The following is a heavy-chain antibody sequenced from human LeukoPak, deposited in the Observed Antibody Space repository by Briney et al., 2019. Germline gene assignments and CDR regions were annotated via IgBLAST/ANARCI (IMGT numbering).Heavy chain of an antibody. CDR2: IIPIFGTA. V-gene: IGHV1-69*13. CDR1: GGTFSSYA. Sequence: SVKVSCKASGGTFSSYAISWVRQAPGQGLEWMGGIIPIFGTANYAQKFQGRVTITADESTGTAYMELSSLRSEDTAVYYCARDLGSSSSFYFDYWGQGTLVTVSS. D-gene: IGHD6-6*01. J-gene: IGHJ4*02. CDR3: ARDLGSSSSFYFDY.